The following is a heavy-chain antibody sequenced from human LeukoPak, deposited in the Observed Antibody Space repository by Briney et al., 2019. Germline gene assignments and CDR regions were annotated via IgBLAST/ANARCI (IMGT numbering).Heavy chain of an antibody. J-gene: IGHJ4*02. V-gene: IGHV4-59*01. CDR3: ARVKYSYGYSFDY. CDR1: GGSIGSYY. CDR2: ISYIGGT. D-gene: IGHD5-18*01. Sequence: PSETLSLTCTVSGGSIGSYYWSWIRHPPGKGLEWIGYISYIGGTNYDPSLKSRVTISIDTSKNQFSLKLSSVTAADTAVYYCARVKYSYGYSFDYWGQGTLVTVSS.